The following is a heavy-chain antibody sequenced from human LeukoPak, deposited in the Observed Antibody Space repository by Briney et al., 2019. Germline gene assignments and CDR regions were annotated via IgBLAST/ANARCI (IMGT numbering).Heavy chain of an antibody. Sequence: PGEYLRLSCAASGFSFSSYGMHWVRLVPGKGLAWVSRINSDGTTTNYADSVKGRFTISRGNAKSTLYLQMSSLRVDDTAVYYCARDLGVTTYWGRGTLVIVSS. V-gene: IGHV3-74*01. CDR2: INSDGTTT. D-gene: IGHD4-17*01. CDR3: ARDLGVTTY. J-gene: IGHJ4*02. CDR1: GFSFSSYG.